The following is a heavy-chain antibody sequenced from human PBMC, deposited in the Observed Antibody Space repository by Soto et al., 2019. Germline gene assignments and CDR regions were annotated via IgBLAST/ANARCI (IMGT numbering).Heavy chain of an antibody. CDR3: AKDAVPFNGQWDWFDS. CDR2: IGGGGSDT. D-gene: IGHD6-19*01. CDR1: GFIFSDYA. Sequence: DVQLLESGGGLVQPGGSLRLSCAASGFIFSDYAMTWVRQAPGKGLEWVSGIGGGGSDTYYVDSVKGRFTISRDNSKNTLYLQMNSQRAEDTALYYCAKDAVPFNGQWDWFDSWGQGTLVTVSS. J-gene: IGHJ5*01. V-gene: IGHV3-23*01.